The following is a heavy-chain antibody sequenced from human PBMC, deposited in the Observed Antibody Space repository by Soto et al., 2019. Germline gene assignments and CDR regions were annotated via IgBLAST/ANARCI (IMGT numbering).Heavy chain of an antibody. Sequence: EMQLVESGGGLVRPGGSLKLSCAASGFTFSAFNVHWVRQASGQGLEWIGHIGGKANSYATTFAASVKGRFTNSRYDSKNTAYLQMNYLKTEDTAVYYCPRQGPLFGPVTDFLWSFDVLGSGTSVTVSS. D-gene: IGHD3-3*01. CDR3: PRQGPLFGPVTDFLWSFDV. CDR2: IGGKANSYAT. J-gene: IGHJ2*01. CDR1: GFTFSAFN. V-gene: IGHV3-73*02.